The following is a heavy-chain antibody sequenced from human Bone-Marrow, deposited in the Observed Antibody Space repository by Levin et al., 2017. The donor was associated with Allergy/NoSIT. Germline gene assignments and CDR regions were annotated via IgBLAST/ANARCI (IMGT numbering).Heavy chain of an antibody. CDR1: GYTFTSYG. D-gene: IGHD6-19*01. V-gene: IGHV1-18*01. CDR2: ISAYNGNT. CDR3: ARDPSSGWHRGGAFDI. J-gene: IGHJ3*02. Sequence: GESLKISCKASGYTFTSYGISWVRQAPGQGLEWMGWISAYNGNTNYAQKLQGRVTMTTDTSTSTAYMELRSLRSDDTAVYYCARDPSSGWHRGGAFDIWGQGTMVTVSS.